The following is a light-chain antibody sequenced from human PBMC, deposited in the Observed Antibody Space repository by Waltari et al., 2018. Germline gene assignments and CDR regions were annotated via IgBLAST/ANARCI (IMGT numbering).Light chain of an antibody. Sequence: DIQMTQSPSSLSASVGDRVTITCRASQDIGSHLAWFQQKPGKAPKSLIYAASALYSGVPSKFGGSGSGTHFTLIISSLQPDDFATYYCLQYHNYPQTFGLGTRV. CDR2: AAS. V-gene: IGKV1-16*02. CDR1: QDIGSH. J-gene: IGKJ1*01. CDR3: LQYHNYPQT.